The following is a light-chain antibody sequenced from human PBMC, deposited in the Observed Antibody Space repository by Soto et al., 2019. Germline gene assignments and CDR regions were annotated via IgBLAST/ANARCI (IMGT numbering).Light chain of an antibody. V-gene: IGKV1-5*03. CDR1: QSISDS. CDR2: EAS. CDR3: QQYNGYWT. Sequence: DIQMTQSPSTLSASVGDRVTITCRASQSISDSLAWYQQKPGKAPKLLIYEASNLKSGVPSRFSGSGSGTEFTLTIRSLEPYDFASYYCQQYNGYWTFGQGTKVEIK. J-gene: IGKJ1*01.